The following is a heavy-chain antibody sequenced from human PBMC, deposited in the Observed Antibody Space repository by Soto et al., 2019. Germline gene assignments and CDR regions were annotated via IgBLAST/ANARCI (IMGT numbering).Heavy chain of an antibody. V-gene: IGHV5-10-1*01. J-gene: IGHJ6*02. CDR1: GYNFSNYW. D-gene: IGHD5-18*01. Sequence: PGETLKISCKDSGYNFSNYWITWLRQMPWKCLEWMGRTDPYDSNSNYSPSFQGHVTISTDKSITTAYLQWSSLKASDTAIYYCAREGYSYGRNFTGMDVWGPGTTVTVSS. CDR3: AREGYSYGRNFTGMDV. CDR2: TDPYDSNS.